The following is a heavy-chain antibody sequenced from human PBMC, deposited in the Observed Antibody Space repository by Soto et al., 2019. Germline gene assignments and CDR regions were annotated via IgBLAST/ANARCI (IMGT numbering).Heavy chain of an antibody. V-gene: IGHV6-1*01. D-gene: IGHD3-3*01. CDR3: AMNTYYAFRSGPYPDTGYYYYGMDV. Sequence: PSQTLSLTCAISGDSVSSNSAAWNWIRQSPSRGLEWLGRTYYRSKWYNDYAVSVKSRITINPDTSKNQFSLQLNSVTPEDTAVYYCAMNTYYAFRSGPYPDTGYYYYGMDVWGQGTTVTVSS. CDR1: GDSVSSNSAA. CDR2: TYYRSKWYN. J-gene: IGHJ6*02.